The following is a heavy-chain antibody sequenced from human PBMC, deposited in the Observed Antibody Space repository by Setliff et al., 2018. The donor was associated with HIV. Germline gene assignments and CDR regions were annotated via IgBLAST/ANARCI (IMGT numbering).Heavy chain of an antibody. Sequence: GGSLRLSCAGSGFSFSSYEMNWVRQAPGKGLEWVSHISSTGNVMDYADFVNGRFTISSDNARKSLYLEMHSLRAEDTAVYYCASRGYNYGRRPVYFDRWGQGTLVTVSS. D-gene: IGHD5-18*01. CDR3: ASRGYNYGRRPVYFDR. V-gene: IGHV3-48*03. J-gene: IGHJ4*02. CDR2: ISSTGNVM. CDR1: GFSFSSYE.